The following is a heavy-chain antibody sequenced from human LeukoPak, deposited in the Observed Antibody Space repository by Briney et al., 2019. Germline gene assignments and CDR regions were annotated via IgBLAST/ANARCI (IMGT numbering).Heavy chain of an antibody. D-gene: IGHD6-19*01. Sequence: SETLSLTCAVYGGSFSGYYWSWIRQPPGKGLEWIGEINHSGSTNYNPSLKSRVTISVDTSKNQFSLKLSSVTAADTAVYYCARAKSLYIAVASPPLDYWGQGTLVTVSS. V-gene: IGHV4-34*01. CDR1: GGSFSGYY. J-gene: IGHJ4*02. CDR2: INHSGST. CDR3: ARAKSLYIAVASPPLDY.